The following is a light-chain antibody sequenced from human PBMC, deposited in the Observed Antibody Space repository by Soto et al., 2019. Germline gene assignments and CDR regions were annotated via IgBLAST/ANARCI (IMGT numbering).Light chain of an antibody. CDR3: QQYGSSQT. CDR1: QSVSSSY. V-gene: IGKV3-20*01. Sequence: EIVLTQSPGTLSLSPGERATLSCRVSQSVSSSYLAWYQQKPGQAPRLLIYGASSRATVIPDRFSGSGSGTDFPLTISRLEPEDFAVYYCQQYGSSQTFGQGTKVEIK. CDR2: GAS. J-gene: IGKJ1*01.